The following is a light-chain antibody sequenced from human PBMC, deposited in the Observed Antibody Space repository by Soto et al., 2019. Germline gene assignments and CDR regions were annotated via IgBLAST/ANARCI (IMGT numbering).Light chain of an antibody. Sequence: DMQLTQSPSFLSTSVGDRLTITCRASEDIRSSLAWYQQKPGKAPNLLIYTVSTLQSGVPSRFSGSRSGTEFTLTISSLQPEDFATYYCQQFNSSPFTFGGGTKVEI. CDR1: EDIRSS. J-gene: IGKJ4*01. V-gene: IGKV1-9*01. CDR2: TVS. CDR3: QQFNSSPFT.